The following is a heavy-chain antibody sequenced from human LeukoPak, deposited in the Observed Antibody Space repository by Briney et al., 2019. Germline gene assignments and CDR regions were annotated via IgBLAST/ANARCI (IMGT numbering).Heavy chain of an antibody. CDR3: ARRAEMGYDY. Sequence: SETLSLTCAVDGGSFSGYYWSWIRQPPGKGLEWIGEINHRGSTNYNPSLKSRVTISVDTSKNQFSLKLSSVTAADTAVYYCARRAEMGYDYWGQGTLVTVSS. V-gene: IGHV4-34*01. D-gene: IGHD5-24*01. CDR2: INHRGST. J-gene: IGHJ4*02. CDR1: GGSFSGYY.